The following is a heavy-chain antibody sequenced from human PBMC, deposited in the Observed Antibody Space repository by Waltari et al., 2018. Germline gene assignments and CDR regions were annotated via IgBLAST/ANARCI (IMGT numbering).Heavy chain of an antibody. J-gene: IGHJ6*02. CDR3: ARDSSITIFGVTLAGMDV. CDR2: IYSGGST. D-gene: IGHD3-3*01. CDR1: GFTVSSNS. Sequence: EVQLVESGGGLIQPGGSLRLSCAASGFTVSSNSMIWVRPAPGKGLEWVSVIYSGGSTYYADAVKGRFTISRDNSKNTLYLQMNSLRAEDTAVYYCARDSSITIFGVTLAGMDVWGQGTTVTVSS. V-gene: IGHV3-53*01.